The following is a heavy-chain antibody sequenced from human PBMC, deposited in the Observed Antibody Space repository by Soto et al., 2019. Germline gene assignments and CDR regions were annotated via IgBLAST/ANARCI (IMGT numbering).Heavy chain of an antibody. CDR2: MHYTXLT. D-gene: IGHD6-13*01. CDR3: ATSYGNAWYTY. Sequence: SXTPSLTCSFSGDSVPSHYLTWIRQSPEEGLERTPXMHYTXLTHYTTSPKXXLTISADXXKNPSTLQMTSVTVEDTAVYYCATSYGNAWYTYWGQETLVTVSS. J-gene: IGHJ4*02. V-gene: IGHV4-59*02. CDR1: GDSVPSHY.